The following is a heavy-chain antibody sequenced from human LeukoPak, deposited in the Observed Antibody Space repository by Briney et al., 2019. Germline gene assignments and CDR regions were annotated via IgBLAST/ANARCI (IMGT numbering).Heavy chain of an antibody. V-gene: IGHV3-66*01. CDR1: GFTVSSNY. Sequence: GGSLRLSCSASGFTVSSNYMSWVRQAPGKGLEWVSVIYSGGSTYYADSVKGRFTISRDNSKNTLYLQMNSLRAEDTAVYYCARDPHRRFDYWGQGTLVTVSS. CDR2: IYSGGST. CDR3: ARDPHRRFDY. J-gene: IGHJ4*02.